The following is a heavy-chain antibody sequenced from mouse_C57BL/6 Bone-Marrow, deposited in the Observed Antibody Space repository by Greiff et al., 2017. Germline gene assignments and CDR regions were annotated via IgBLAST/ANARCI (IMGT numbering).Heavy chain of an antibody. CDR2: IDPEDGET. D-gene: IGHD1-1*01. CDR3: ASSYYYGSSLAWFAY. CDR1: GFNIKDYY. J-gene: IGHJ3*01. Sequence: VQLKESGAELVKPGASVKLSCTASGFNIKDYYMHWVKQRTEQGLEWIGRIDPEDGETKYAPKFQGKATITADTSSNTAYLQLSSLTSEDTAVYYCASSYYYGSSLAWFAYWGQGTLVTVSA. V-gene: IGHV14-2*01.